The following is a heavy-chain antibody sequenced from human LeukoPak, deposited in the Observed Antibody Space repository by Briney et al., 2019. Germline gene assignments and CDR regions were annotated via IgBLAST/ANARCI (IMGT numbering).Heavy chain of an antibody. V-gene: IGHV1-69*13. CDR3: ARDFRAAMVSDWFDP. D-gene: IGHD5-18*01. J-gene: IGHJ5*02. CDR1: GYTFTSYG. CDR2: IIPIFGTA. Sequence: SVKVSCKASGYTFTSYGISWVRQAPGQGLEWMGGIIPIFGTANYAQKFQGRVTITADESTSTAYMELRSLRSDDTAVYYCARDFRAAMVSDWFDPWGQGTLVTVSS.